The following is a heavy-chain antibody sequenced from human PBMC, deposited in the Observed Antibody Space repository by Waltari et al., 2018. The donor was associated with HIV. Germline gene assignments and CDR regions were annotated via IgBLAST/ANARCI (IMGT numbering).Heavy chain of an antibody. D-gene: IGHD6-13*01. V-gene: IGHV3-74*01. CDR2: INRDGSST. Sequence: EVQLVESGGGLVQPGGSLRLSCAASGFTFSNYWMHWVRQAAGKGLVGVSRINRDGSSTTYADSEKGRFTISRDNAKNTLYMQMNSLRAEDTALYYCVRGSSSWNGVDFWGRGTLVTVSS. J-gene: IGHJ4*02. CDR1: GFTFSNYW. CDR3: VRGSSSWNGVDF.